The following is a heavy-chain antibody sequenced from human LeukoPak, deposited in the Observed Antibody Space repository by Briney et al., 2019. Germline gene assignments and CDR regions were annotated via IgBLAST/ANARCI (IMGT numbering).Heavy chain of an antibody. J-gene: IGHJ6*02. CDR1: GGSISSISSNNYH. V-gene: IGHV4-39*02. CDR2: IYYSGST. D-gene: IGHD4-23*01. CDR3: AREMGVVTAHGIDV. Sequence: SETLSLTCIVSGGSISSISSNNYHWGWIRQPPGKGLEWIGSIYYSGSTYYNPSLKSRVTISVDTSKNQFSLKLSSVTAADTAPYYCAREMGVVTAHGIDVWGQGTTVTVSS.